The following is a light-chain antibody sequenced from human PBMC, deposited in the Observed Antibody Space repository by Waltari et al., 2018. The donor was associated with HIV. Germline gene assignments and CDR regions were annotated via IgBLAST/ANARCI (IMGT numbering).Light chain of an antibody. Sequence: QSVLTQPPSASGTPGQRVTISCSGSSSNTGSNYVCCFQRLPGPGPELLIYRNKRRPSGVPDRFSGSKSGTSASLAISGLRSEDEADYYCAVWGDSLNSYVFGTGTEVTVL. J-gene: IGLJ1*01. V-gene: IGLV1-47*01. CDR2: RNK. CDR1: SSNTGSNY. CDR3: AVWGDSLNSYV.